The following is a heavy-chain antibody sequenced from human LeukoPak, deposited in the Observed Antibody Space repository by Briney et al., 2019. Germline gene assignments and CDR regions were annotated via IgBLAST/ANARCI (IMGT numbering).Heavy chain of an antibody. CDR3: ARFRLYYFDY. V-gene: IGHV4-59*01. CDR2: IYYSGST. Sequence: PSETLSLXCTVSGGSISSYYWSWIRQPPGKALESIGYIYYSGSTNYNPSLKSRVTISVDTSKNQFSLKLSSVTAAVTAVYYCARFRLYYFDYWGQGTLVTVSS. J-gene: IGHJ4*02. CDR1: GGSISSYY.